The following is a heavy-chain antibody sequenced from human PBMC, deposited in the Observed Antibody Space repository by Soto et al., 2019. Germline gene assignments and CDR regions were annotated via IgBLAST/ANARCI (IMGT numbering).Heavy chain of an antibody. V-gene: IGHV4-4*07. D-gene: IGHD2-8*01. CDR1: GGSISSYY. J-gene: IGHJ4*02. CDR2: IYTSGST. CDR3: ARETISPMVYAFDY. Sequence: SETLSLTCTVSGGSISSYYWSWIRQPAGKGLEWIGRIYTSGSTNYNPSLKSRVTMSVDTSKNQFSLKLSSVAAADTAVYYCARETISPMVYAFDYWGQGTLVTVSS.